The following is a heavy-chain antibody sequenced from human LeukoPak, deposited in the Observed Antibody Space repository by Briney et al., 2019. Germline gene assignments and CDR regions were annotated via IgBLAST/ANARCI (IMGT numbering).Heavy chain of an antibody. D-gene: IGHD3-10*01. CDR2: MNPNSGNT. CDR3: ARDPLRGAAGSYLLDY. Sequence: ASVKVSCKASGYTFTSYDINRVRQASGHGREWMGWMNPNSGNTGFTQKFQGRVTMTRNTSISTAYMELTSLRSEDTGMYYCARDPLRGAAGSYLLDYWGQGTLVTVSS. V-gene: IGHV1-8*01. J-gene: IGHJ4*02. CDR1: GYTFTSYD.